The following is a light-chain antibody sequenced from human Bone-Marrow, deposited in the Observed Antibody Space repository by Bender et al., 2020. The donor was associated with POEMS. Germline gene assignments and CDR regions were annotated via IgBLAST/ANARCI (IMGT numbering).Light chain of an antibody. CDR3: QIWESTTDHYV. J-gene: IGLJ1*01. Sequence: VLTQPPSVSVAPGLTASITCGGNNIGDKGVHWYQQKPGQAPVLVVYDDSDRPSGIPERISGSKSVNTATLTIGRVEAGDEADYYCQIWESTTDHYVFGSGTKVTVL. V-gene: IGLV3-21*02. CDR1: NIGDKG. CDR2: DDS.